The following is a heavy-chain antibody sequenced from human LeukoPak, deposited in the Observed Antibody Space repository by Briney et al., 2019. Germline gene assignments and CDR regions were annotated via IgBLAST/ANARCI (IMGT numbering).Heavy chain of an antibody. CDR3: ARRAYGSGSFNRYHFDY. Sequence: SETLSLTCTVSGGSISNYYWGWIRQPPGKGLEWIGCIYYSGSTNYNPSLKSRVTISVDASSNQFSLKLNSVTAADTAVYYCARRAYGSGSFNRYHFDYWGQGTLVAVSS. J-gene: IGHJ4*02. CDR2: IYYSGST. V-gene: IGHV4-59*08. CDR1: GGSISNYY. D-gene: IGHD3-10*01.